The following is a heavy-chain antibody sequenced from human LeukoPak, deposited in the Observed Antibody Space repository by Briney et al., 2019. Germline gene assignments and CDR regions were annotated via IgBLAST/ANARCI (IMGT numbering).Heavy chain of an antibody. V-gene: IGHV3-9*01. CDR1: GFTFDDYA. J-gene: IGHJ4*02. CDR2: ISWNSGSI. Sequence: GGSLRLSCAASGFTFDDYAIHRVRRAPGKGLEWVSGISWNSGSIGYADSVKGRFTISRDSAKTSLYLQMNSLRAEDTALYYCAKPAPAGYFDDWGQGTLVTVSS. CDR3: AKPAPAGYFDD.